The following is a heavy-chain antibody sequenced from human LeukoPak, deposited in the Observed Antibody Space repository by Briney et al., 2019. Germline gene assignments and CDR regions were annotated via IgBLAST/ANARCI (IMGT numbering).Heavy chain of an antibody. J-gene: IGHJ6*03. Sequence: GGSLRLSCAASGFTFSDYYMSWIRQAPGKGLEWVSYISSSGSTIYYADSVKGRFTISRDNAKNSLYLQMNSLRAEDTAVYYCARVGRQLEDYYYMDVWGKGTTVTVSS. D-gene: IGHD6-6*01. CDR2: ISSSGSTI. CDR1: GFTFSDYY. CDR3: ARVGRQLEDYYYMDV. V-gene: IGHV3-11*04.